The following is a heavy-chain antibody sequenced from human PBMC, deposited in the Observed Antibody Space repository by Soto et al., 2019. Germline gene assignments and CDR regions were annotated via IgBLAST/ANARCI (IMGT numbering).Heavy chain of an antibody. D-gene: IGHD1-26*01. V-gene: IGHV3-73*01. J-gene: IGHJ6*02. Sequence: GGSLRLSCAASGFTFSGSAMHWVRQASGKGLEWVGRIRSKANSYATAYAASVKGRFTFSRDDSKNTAYLQMNSLKTEDTAVYYCTRHRDGSGGATLLYGMDVWGQGTTVTVSS. CDR3: TRHRDGSGGATLLYGMDV. CDR2: IRSKANSYAT. CDR1: GFTFSGSA.